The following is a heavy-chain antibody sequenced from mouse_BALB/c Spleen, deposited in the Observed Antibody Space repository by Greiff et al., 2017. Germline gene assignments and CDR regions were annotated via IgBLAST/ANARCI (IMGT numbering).Heavy chain of an antibody. CDR3: ARSRSYGHYYAMDY. J-gene: IGHJ4*01. V-gene: IGHV1-18*01. D-gene: IGHD2-12*01. CDR2: INPNNGGT. Sequence: EVQLQQSGPELVKPGASVKIPCKASGYTFTDYNMDWVKQSHGKSLEWIGDINPNNGGTIYNQKFKGKATLTVDKSSSTAYMELRSLTSEDTAVYYCARSRSYGHYYAMDYWGQGTSVTVSS. CDR1: GYTFTDYN.